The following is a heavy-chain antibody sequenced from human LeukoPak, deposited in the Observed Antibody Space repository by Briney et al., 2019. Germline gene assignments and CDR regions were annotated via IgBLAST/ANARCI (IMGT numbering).Heavy chain of an antibody. CDR2: IYYSGST. Sequence: SETLSLTCTVSGGSVSSGSYYWSWIRQPPGKGLEWIGYIYYSGSTNYNPSLKSRVTISVDKSKNQFSLKLSSVTAADTAVYYCARWTAEGYYFDYWGQGTLVTVSS. CDR3: ARWTAEGYYFDY. J-gene: IGHJ4*02. V-gene: IGHV4-61*01. CDR1: GGSVSSGSYY. D-gene: IGHD2-15*01.